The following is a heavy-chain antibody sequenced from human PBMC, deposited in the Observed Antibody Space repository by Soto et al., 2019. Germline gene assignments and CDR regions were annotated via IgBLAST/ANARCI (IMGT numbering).Heavy chain of an antibody. D-gene: IGHD3-9*01. CDR3: ASPRYFDWLAERSRWHPHPIVYYYYGMDV. CDR1: GGTFSSYA. J-gene: IGHJ6*02. Sequence: QVQLVQSGAEVKKPGSSVKVSCTASGGTFSSYAISWVRQAPGQGLEWMGGIIPIFGTANYAQKFQGRVTITADESTSEVYMELSSLRAEDTAVYYCASPRYFDWLAERSRWHPHPIVYYYYGMDVWGQGTTVTVSS. V-gene: IGHV1-69*01. CDR2: IIPIFGTA.